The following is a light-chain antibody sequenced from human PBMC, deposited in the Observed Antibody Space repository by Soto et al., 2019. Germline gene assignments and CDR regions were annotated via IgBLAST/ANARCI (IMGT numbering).Light chain of an antibody. V-gene: IGLV2-14*03. CDR1: SSDVGDFNY. CDR3: SSYSSSTTHVV. J-gene: IGLJ2*01. CDR2: DVT. Sequence: QSALTQPASVSGSPGRSVTISCTGTSSDVGDFNYVSWYQHLPGRAPKLIIYDVTNRPSGISYRCSASKSGRTASLTISGLQAEDEADYYCSSYSSSTTHVVLGGGTKLTVL.